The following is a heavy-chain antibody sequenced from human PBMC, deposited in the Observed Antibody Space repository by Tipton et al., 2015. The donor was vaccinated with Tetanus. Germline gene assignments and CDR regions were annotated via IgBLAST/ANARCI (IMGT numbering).Heavy chain of an antibody. V-gene: IGHV3-21*04. Sequence: SLRLSCAASGFTLSRNSMNWVRQAPGKGLEWVSSISGSGSYISYADSVKGRFTISRDNAKNSLYLQMSSLSADDTAVYYCGKQNGGRWVVDHWGQGTLVTVSS. CDR1: GFTLSRNS. D-gene: IGHD4-23*01. CDR2: ISGSGSYI. CDR3: GKQNGGRWVVDH. J-gene: IGHJ4*02.